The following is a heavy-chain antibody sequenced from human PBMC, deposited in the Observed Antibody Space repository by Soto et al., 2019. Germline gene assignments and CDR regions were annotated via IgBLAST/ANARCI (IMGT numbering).Heavy chain of an antibody. J-gene: IGHJ4*02. CDR1: GFTFSSYG. CDR3: AKEGVLLWFGEANYFDY. V-gene: IGHV3-30*18. Sequence: QVRLVESGGGVVQPGRSLRLSCAASGFTFSSYGMHWVRQAPGKGLEWVAVISYDGSNKYYADSVKGRFTISRDNSKNTLYLQMNSLRAEDTAVYYCAKEGVLLWFGEANYFDYWGQGTLVTVSS. CDR2: ISYDGSNK. D-gene: IGHD3-10*01.